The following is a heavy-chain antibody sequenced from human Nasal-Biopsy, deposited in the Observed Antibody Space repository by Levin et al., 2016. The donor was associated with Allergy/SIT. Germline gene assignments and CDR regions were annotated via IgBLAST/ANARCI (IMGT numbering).Heavy chain of an antibody. CDR3: ARHLDGRNPFDF. J-gene: IGHJ3*01. CDR1: GFTFSSYT. CDR2: ISGVDSSV. Sequence: GESLKISCAASGFTFSSYTVNWVRQAPGKGLEWVSCISGVDSSVDYADSVKGRFTISRDNAQNSVSLQMNSLRAEDTALYYCARHLDGRNPFDFWGQGTMVTVSS. D-gene: IGHD5-24*01. V-gene: IGHV3-21*01.